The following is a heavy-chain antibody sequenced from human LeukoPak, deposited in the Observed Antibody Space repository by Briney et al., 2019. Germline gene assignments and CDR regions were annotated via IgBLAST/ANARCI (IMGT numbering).Heavy chain of an antibody. CDR1: GFTFSSYG. CDR3: ARGVYLIDY. J-gene: IGHJ4*02. Sequence: GGSLRLSCAASGFTFSSYGMHWVHQAPGKGLEWVAVIWDDGSNKYYADSVKGRFTISRDNTKNTLYLQMNSLRAEDTAVYFCARGVYLIDYWGQGTLVTVSS. D-gene: IGHD6-6*01. V-gene: IGHV3-33*01. CDR2: IWDDGSNK.